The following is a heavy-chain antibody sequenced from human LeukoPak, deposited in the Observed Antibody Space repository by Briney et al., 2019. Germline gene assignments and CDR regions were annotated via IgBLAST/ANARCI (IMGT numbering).Heavy chain of an antibody. CDR2: IKQDGSEK. CDR1: GFTFSSYW. J-gene: IGHJ4*02. CDR3: AREFYDFWSSWYFDY. Sequence: GGSLRLSCAASGFTFSSYWMSWVRQAPGKGLEWVANIKQDGSEKYYVDSVKGRFTISRDNAKNSLYLQMNSLRAEDTAVYYCAREFYDFWSSWYFDYWGQGTLVTVSS. V-gene: IGHV3-7*01. D-gene: IGHD3-3*01.